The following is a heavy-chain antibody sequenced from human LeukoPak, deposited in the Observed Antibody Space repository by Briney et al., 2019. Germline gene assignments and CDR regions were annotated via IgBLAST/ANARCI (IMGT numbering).Heavy chain of an antibody. D-gene: IGHD5-12*01. CDR2: ICPDGTVT. V-gene: IGHV3-74*01. CDR1: GFTFRTYC. Sequence: GGSLRLSCAASGFTFRTYCMHWVRQAPGKGPMWVSRICPDGTVTNYADSVKARFIISRDNARNTVYLQMNSLRAEDTAVYYCARDGFMDVWGQGTTVTVSS. J-gene: IGHJ6*02. CDR3: ARDGFMDV.